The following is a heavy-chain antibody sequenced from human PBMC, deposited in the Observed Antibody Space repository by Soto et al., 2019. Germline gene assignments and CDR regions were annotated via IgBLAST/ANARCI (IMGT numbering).Heavy chain of an antibody. Sequence: PGGSLRLCCSASGFSFSDYWMTWVRQAPGKGLEWVANIKQDGSEKFYEASVKGRFTISRDNAKNSLYLQLNGLRPDDTAVYYCAKDGGSDSYYFDFWGQGNLVTVSS. D-gene: IGHD2-21*02. CDR2: IKQDGSEK. CDR3: AKDGGSDSYYFDF. CDR1: GFSFSDYW. J-gene: IGHJ4*02. V-gene: IGHV3-7*03.